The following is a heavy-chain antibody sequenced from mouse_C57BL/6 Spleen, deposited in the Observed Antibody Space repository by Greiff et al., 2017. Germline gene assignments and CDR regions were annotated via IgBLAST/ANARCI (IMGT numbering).Heavy chain of an antibody. D-gene: IGHD2-3*01. J-gene: IGHJ1*03. Sequence: QVQLQQPGAELVMPGASVKLSCKASGYTFTSYWMHWVKQRPGQGLEWIGEIDPSDSYTNYNQKFKGKSTLTVDKSSSTAYMQLSSLTSEDSAVYYCARFGGYYLWDYGVWGTGTTVTVAS. V-gene: IGHV1-69*01. CDR2: IDPSDSYT. CDR3: ARFGGYYLWDYGV. CDR1: GYTFTSYW.